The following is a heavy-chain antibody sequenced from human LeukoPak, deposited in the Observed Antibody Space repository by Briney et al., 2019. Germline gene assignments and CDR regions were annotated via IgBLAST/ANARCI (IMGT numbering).Heavy chain of an antibody. D-gene: IGHD2-2*01. CDR2: IWHVGTYK. V-gene: IGHV3-33*01. CDR3: ARAYCSSTRCWGYYYGMDV. J-gene: IGHJ6*04. CDR1: GFRFRDSA. Sequence: GGALRLSCAASGFRFRDSAMHWVRQAPGKGLEGVSVIWHVGTYKYYVDSVKGRFIISRDDSKKTLYLQMNSLRAEDTAVYYCARAYCSSTRCWGYYYGMDVWGEGTTVTVSS.